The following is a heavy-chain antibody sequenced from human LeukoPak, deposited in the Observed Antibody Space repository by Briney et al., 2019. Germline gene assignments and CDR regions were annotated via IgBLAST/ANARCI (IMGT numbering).Heavy chain of an antibody. Sequence: HGESLKISCQGSGYSFTNHWIGWVRQKPGKGLEWMGIIYPDDSDTRYSPSFRGQVIISADKSISTVYLQWSSLETSDIAMYYCARQGIYNYLDSWGQGTLITVSS. CDR3: ARQGIYNYLDS. CDR2: IYPDDSDT. J-gene: IGHJ4*02. D-gene: IGHD2-2*02. CDR1: GYSFTNHW. V-gene: IGHV5-51*01.